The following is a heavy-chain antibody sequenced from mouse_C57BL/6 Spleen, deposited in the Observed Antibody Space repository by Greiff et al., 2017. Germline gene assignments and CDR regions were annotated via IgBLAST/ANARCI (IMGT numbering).Heavy chain of an antibody. CDR2: IYPGSGST. D-gene: IGHD1-1*01. CDR3: ARSYGSATRYFGV. CDR1: GYTFTSYW. V-gene: IGHV1-55*01. Sequence: VQLQQPGAELVKPGASVKMSCKASGYTFTSYWITWVKQRPGQGLEWIGDIYPGSGSTNYNEKFKSKATLTVDTSSSTAYMQLSSLTSEDSAVYYCARSYGSATRYFGVWGTGTTVTVS. J-gene: IGHJ1*03.